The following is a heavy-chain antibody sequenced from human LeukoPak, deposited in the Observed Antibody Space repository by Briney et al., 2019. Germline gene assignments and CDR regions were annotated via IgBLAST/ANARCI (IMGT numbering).Heavy chain of an antibody. CDR1: GGSISSGGYS. CDR3: ARGPRAHFFGVVPQGSYYFDY. D-gene: IGHD3-3*01. Sequence: PSQTLSLTCAVSGGSISSGGYSWSWIRQPPGKGLEWIGYIYHSGSTYYNPSLKSRVTISVDRSKNQFSLKLSSVTAADTAVYYCARGPRAHFFGVVPQGSYYFDYWGQGTLVTVSS. V-gene: IGHV4-30-2*01. CDR2: IYHSGST. J-gene: IGHJ4*02.